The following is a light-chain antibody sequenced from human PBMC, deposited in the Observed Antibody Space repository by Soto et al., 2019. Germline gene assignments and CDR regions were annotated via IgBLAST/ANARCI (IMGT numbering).Light chain of an antibody. CDR2: GAS. Sequence: ETVMTQSPATLSVSPGERATLSCRASQSVSSKLAWYQQKPGQAPRLLIYGASTRATGIPARFSGSGSGTEFTLTIRSLQSEDFAVYYCQKYNNWPPITFGQGTRLEIK. V-gene: IGKV3D-15*01. CDR3: QKYNNWPPIT. J-gene: IGKJ5*01. CDR1: QSVSSK.